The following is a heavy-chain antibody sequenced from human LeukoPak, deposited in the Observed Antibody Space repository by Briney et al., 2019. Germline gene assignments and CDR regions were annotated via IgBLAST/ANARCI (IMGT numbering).Heavy chain of an antibody. D-gene: IGHD3-10*01. J-gene: IGHJ6*03. V-gene: IGHV1-2*02. CDR3: ARGSRFRGSGYYYYYMDV. Sequence: ASGKVSCKASGYTFTGYYMHWVRQAPGQGLEWMGWINPNSGGTNYAQKFQGRVTMTRDTSISTAYMELSRLRSDDTAVYYCARGSRFRGSGYYYYYMDVWGKGTTVTVSS. CDR2: INPNSGGT. CDR1: GYTFTGYY.